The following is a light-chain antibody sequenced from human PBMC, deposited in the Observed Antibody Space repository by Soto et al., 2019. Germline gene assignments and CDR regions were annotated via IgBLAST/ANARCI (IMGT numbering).Light chain of an antibody. Sequence: QSALTKPAPVSGSPAQSIAFSCTGTGRDVGAYDYVSWYQQHPDRAPRLVIYEVSNRPSGVSNRFSGSKSVNTATLTISGLQAEDEADYYCASHTTTNTRVFGTGTKVTVL. CDR2: EVS. CDR3: ASHTTTNTRV. V-gene: IGLV2-14*03. CDR1: GRDVGAYDY. J-gene: IGLJ1*01.